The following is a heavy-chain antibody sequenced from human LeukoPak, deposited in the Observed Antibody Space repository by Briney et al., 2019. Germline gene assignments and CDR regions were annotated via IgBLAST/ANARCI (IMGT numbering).Heavy chain of an antibody. CDR2: INHSGST. CDR1: GGSFSGYY. Sequence: SETLSLTSAVYGGSFSGYYWSWIRQPPGKGLEWIGEINHSGSTNYNPSLKSRVTISVDTSKNQFSLKLSSVTAADTAVYYCARRGKYAVRGPNWFDPWGQGTLVTVSS. CDR3: ARRGKYAVRGPNWFDP. J-gene: IGHJ5*02. V-gene: IGHV4-34*01. D-gene: IGHD2-2*01.